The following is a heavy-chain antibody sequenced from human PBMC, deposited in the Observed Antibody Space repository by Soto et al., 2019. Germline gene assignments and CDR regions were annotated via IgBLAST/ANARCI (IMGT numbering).Heavy chain of an antibody. CDR2: IYYSGST. V-gene: IGHV4-39*01. CDR3: AAPRAGYCSSTSCWIFDY. CDR1: GGSISSSSYY. J-gene: IGHJ4*02. D-gene: IGHD2-2*01. Sequence: QLQLQESGPGLVKPSETLSLTCTVSGGSISSSSYYWGWIRQPPGKGLEWIGSIYYSGSTYYNPSLKSRVTISVDTSKNQFSLKLSSVTAADTAVYYCAAPRAGYCSSTSCWIFDYWVQGTLVTVSS.